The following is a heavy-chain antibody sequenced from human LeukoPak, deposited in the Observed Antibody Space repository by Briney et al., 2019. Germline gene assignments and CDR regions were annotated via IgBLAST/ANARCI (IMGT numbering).Heavy chain of an antibody. V-gene: IGHV4-61*08. CDR2: IYYISNT. D-gene: IGHD1-26*01. Sequence: SETLSLTCTVSGASVGSAGYYWSWIRQPPEGGLEWIGYIYYISNTNYNPSLRSRVTMSVGPSKNQFSLKLNSVTAADTAVYYCARTQSQSGSYRYYFGYWGQGTLVTVSS. CDR3: ARTQSQSGSYRYYFGY. CDR1: GASVGSAGYY. J-gene: IGHJ4*02.